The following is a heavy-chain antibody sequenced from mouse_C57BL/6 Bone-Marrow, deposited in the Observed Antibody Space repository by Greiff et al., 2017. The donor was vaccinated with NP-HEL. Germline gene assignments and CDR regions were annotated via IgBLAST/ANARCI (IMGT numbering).Heavy chain of an antibody. Sequence: EVKVVESGGGLVQPGGSMKLSCVASGFTFSNYWMNWVRQSPEKGLEWVAQIRLKSDNYATHYAESVKGRFTISRDDSKSSVYLQMNNLRAEDTGIYYCTAPLYYYGSSPFYAMDYWGQGTSVTVSS. CDR2: IRLKSDNYAT. V-gene: IGHV6-3*01. CDR3: TAPLYYYGSSPFYAMDY. CDR1: GFTFSNYW. D-gene: IGHD1-1*01. J-gene: IGHJ4*01.